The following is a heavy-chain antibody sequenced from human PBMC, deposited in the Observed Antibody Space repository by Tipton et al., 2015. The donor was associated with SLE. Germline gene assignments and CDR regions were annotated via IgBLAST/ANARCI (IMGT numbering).Heavy chain of an antibody. CDR3: ARGGHYGSGNYYGHY. Sequence: TLSLTCTVSGASISSSSYYWGWIRQSPGKGLEWIGNIYYGGSAYYNPSLKGRVTMSMDTSKNQFSLNLSSVTAADTAVYFCARGGHYGSGNYYGHYWGQGTLVTVSS. J-gene: IGHJ4*02. D-gene: IGHD3-10*01. CDR2: IYYGGSA. CDR1: GASISSSSYY. V-gene: IGHV4-39*07.